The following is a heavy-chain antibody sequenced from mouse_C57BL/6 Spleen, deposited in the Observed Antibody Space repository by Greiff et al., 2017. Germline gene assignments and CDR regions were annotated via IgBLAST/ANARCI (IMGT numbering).Heavy chain of an antibody. CDR2: IDPSDSYS. CDR1: GYTFTSYW. D-gene: IGHD2-3*01. CDR3: AREDGFDY. V-gene: IGHV1-69*01. J-gene: IGHJ2*01. Sequence: VQLQQPGAELVMPGASVKLSCKASGYTFTSYWMHWVKQRPGQGLEWIGEIDPSDSYSNYNQKFKGKSTLTVDKSSSTAYMQLSSLTSEDSAVYYCAREDGFDYWGQGTTLTVSS.